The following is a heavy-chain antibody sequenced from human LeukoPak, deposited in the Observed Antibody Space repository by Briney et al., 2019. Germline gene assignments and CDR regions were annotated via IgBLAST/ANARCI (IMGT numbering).Heavy chain of an antibody. J-gene: IGHJ4*02. CDR1: GFSLNSGRMG. CDR2: IFSNDKA. Sequence: ESGPTLVNPPETLTLTCNVSGFSLNSGRMGVSWIRQPPVKPLEWLGHIFSNDKASYKPSLKSRLSIYKDTSKSQVVLTLTNMHPADTAIYYCTQIRYSSFYFDSWGQGTLVTVSS. D-gene: IGHD4-11*01. CDR3: TQIRYSSFYFDS. V-gene: IGHV2-26*01.